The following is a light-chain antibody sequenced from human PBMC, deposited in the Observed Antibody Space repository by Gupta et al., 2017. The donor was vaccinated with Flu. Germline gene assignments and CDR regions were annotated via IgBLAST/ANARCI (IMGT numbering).Light chain of an antibody. CDR3: QQYNNWPPWT. J-gene: IGKJ1*01. Sequence: GTLTVSPGEGATLSCRASQSVSTNLAWYQQKPGQAPRLLIYGASTRATGVPARFSGSGTGTGFTLTISSRQSEDFAVYYCQQYNNWPPWTFGQGTKVEIK. CDR2: GAS. CDR1: QSVSTN. V-gene: IGKV3-15*01.